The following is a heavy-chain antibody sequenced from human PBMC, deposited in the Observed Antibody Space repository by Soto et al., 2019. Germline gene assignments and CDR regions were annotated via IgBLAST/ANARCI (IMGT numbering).Heavy chain of an antibody. V-gene: IGHV4-30-4*01. Sequence: QVQLQESGPGLVKPSQTLSLTCTVSGGSITSVWHYWSWFRQPPGKGLEWIGYIYSSGRTSYNPSLKSQVSISIDTSKNQFSLKVSSVTAADTAVYYCARGPTVTTDYWGQGALVTVSS. CDR3: ARGPTVTTDY. CDR2: IYSSGRT. J-gene: IGHJ4*02. CDR1: GGSITSVWHY. D-gene: IGHD4-17*01.